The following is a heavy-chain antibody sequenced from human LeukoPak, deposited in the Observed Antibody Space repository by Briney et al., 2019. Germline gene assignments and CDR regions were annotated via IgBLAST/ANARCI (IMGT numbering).Heavy chain of an antibody. Sequence: SETLSLTCSASGDSMTTFDWSWIRQAAGKRLEWVGQVFTSGTTAYSSSLKSRLTISLDKSNNQVSLKLISMTAADTAVYYCARHSLSGWYYFDSWGQGALVIVSS. CDR2: VFTSGTT. CDR1: GDSMTTFD. CDR3: ARHSLSGWYYFDS. D-gene: IGHD6-19*01. J-gene: IGHJ4*02. V-gene: IGHV4-4*07.